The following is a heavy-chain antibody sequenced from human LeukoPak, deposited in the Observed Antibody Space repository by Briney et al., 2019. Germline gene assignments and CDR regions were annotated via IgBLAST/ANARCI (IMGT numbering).Heavy chain of an antibody. D-gene: IGHD2-21*01. CDR2: INSDGSTT. CDR1: GFTFSSYW. CDR3: ARQGGGAVEY. V-gene: IGHV3-74*01. J-gene: IGHJ4*02. Sequence: PGGSLRLSCAASGFTFSSYWMHWVRQAPRKGPVWVSRINSDGSTTSYADSVKGRFTISRDNAKNTLYLQMNSLRAEDTAVYYCARQGGGAVEYWGQGTVVTVSS.